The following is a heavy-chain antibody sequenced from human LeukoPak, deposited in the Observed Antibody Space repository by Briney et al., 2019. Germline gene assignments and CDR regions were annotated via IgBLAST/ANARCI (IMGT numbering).Heavy chain of an antibody. Sequence: PSETLSLTCAVYGGSFSGYYWSWIRQPPGKGLEWIGEINHSGSTNYNPSLKSRVTISVDTSKSQFSLKLSSVTAADTAVYYCARDGRGLGFYYYYMDVWGKGTTVTVSS. V-gene: IGHV4-34*01. CDR2: INHSGST. J-gene: IGHJ6*03. CDR3: ARDGRGLGFYYYYMDV. D-gene: IGHD2-8*01. CDR1: GGSFSGYY.